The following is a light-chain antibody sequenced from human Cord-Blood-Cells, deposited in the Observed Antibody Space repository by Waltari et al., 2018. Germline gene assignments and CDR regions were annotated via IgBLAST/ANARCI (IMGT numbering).Light chain of an antibody. J-gene: IGLJ2*01. CDR2: YDS. Sequence: SYVLTQPPSVSVAPGKTARITCGGHNIGSKREHWYQQKPGQAPVLVLYYDSDRHSGIPERFSGSNSGNTATLTIIRVEAGDEADYYCQVWDSSSDHVVFGGGTKLTVL. V-gene: IGLV3-21*04. CDR3: QVWDSSSDHVV. CDR1: NIGSKR.